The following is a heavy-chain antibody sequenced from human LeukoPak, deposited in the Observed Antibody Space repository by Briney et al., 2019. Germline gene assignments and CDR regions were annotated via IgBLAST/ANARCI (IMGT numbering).Heavy chain of an antibody. CDR3: ARVFYYDSSGYGTFDY. CDR1: GFTFSSYW. D-gene: IGHD3-22*01. J-gene: IGHJ4*02. CDR2: IKQDGSEK. V-gene: IGHV3-7*01. Sequence: HSGGSLRLSCAASGFTFSSYWMSWVRQAPGKGLEWVANIKQDGSEKCYVDSVKGRFTISRDNAKNSLYLQMNSLRAEDTAVYYCARVFYYDSSGYGTFDYWGQGTLVTVSS.